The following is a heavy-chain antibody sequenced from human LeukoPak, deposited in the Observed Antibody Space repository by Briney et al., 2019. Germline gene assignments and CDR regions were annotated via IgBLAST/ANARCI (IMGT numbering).Heavy chain of an antibody. CDR1: AGSINSGSYY. CDR3: ARGPPAMVGLNDY. CDR2: IYSSGST. Sequence: PSQTLSLTCSVSAGSINSGSYYWNWIRQPAGKGLEWIGRIYSSGSTNYNPSLKSRVTISIDTSKNQFSLKLTSVTAADTAVYYCARGPPAMVGLNDYWGQGLLVTVSS. D-gene: IGHD5-18*01. J-gene: IGHJ4*02. V-gene: IGHV4-61*02.